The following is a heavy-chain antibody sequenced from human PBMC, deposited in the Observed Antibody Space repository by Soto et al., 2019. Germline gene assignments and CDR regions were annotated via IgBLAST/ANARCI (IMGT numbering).Heavy chain of an antibody. CDR3: TRGAPNLNPLGMDV. Sequence: PGGSLRLSCTACGFTFGDYAMSWVRQAPGKGLEWVGFIRSKAYGGTTEYAASVKGRFTISRDDSKSIAYLQMNSLKTEDTAVYYCTRGAPNLNPLGMDVWGQGTTVTVSS. J-gene: IGHJ6*02. CDR2: IRSKAYGGTT. V-gene: IGHV3-49*04. CDR1: GFTFGDYA.